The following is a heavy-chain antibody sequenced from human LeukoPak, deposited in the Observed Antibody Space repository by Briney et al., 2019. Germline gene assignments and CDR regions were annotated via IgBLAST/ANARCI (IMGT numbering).Heavy chain of an antibody. CDR2: IIPIFGTA. V-gene: IGHV1-69*01. CDR1: GGTFSSYA. J-gene: IGHJ4*02. Sequence: GASVKVSCKASGGTFSSYAISWVRQAPGQGLEWMGGIIPIFGTANYAQKFQGRVTITADESTSTAYMELSSLRSEDTAVYYCATDPHYYDSSGYYSVWGQGTLVTVSS. D-gene: IGHD3-22*01. CDR3: ATDPHYYDSSGYYSV.